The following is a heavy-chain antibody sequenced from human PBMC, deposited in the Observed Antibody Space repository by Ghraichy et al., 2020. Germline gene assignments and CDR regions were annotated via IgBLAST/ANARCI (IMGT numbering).Heavy chain of an antibody. J-gene: IGHJ5*02. V-gene: IGHV1-8*03. CDR1: GYTFINHD. CDR2: MNSNSGNT. Sequence: ASVKVSCKASGYTFINHDINWVRQATGQGLEWMGWMNSNSGNTGYAQKFQGRVTFTRDTSISTAYMELSSLRSEDTAVYFCARGSGAGGYDWFVPWGQGTMVPVSP. D-gene: IGHD6-25*01. CDR3: ARGSGAGGYDWFVP.